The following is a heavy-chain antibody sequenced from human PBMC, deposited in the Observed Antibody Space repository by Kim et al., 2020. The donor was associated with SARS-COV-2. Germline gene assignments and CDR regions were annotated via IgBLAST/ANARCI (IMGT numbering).Heavy chain of an antibody. CDR2: ISYDGSNK. V-gene: IGHV3-30-3*01. D-gene: IGHD3-3*01. CDR1: GFTFSSYA. Sequence: GGSLRLSCAASGFTFSSYAMHWVRQAPGKGLEWVAVISYDGSNKYYADSVKGRFTISRDNSKNTLYLQMNSLRAEDTAVYYCAREEDFWSGNTLPYYYYG. J-gene: IGHJ6*01. CDR3: AREEDFWSGNTLPYYYYG.